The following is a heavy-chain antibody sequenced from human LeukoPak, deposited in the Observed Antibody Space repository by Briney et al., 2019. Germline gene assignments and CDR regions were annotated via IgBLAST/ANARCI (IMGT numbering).Heavy chain of an antibody. CDR3: ARKRGFSGYDLFFDY. D-gene: IGHD5-12*01. J-gene: IGHJ4*02. CDR2: IYYSGSA. CDR1: GGSISSGSYY. Sequence: SETLSLTCTVSGGSISSGSYYWTWIRQPPGKGLEWIGYIYYSGSARYSPSLKSQVSISVDSSKNQFSLKLTSVTAADTAVYYSARKRGFSGYDLFFDYWGQGTLVTVSS. V-gene: IGHV4-61*01.